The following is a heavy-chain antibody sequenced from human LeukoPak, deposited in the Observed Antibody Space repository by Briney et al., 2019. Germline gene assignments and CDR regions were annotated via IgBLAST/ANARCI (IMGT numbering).Heavy chain of an antibody. CDR2: IRASGGTT. V-gene: IGHV3-23*01. Sequence: GGSLRLSCAGSGFTFSRYAMSWVRQAPGRGPEWVSAIRASGGTTFYADSVKGRFTISRDNSKNTLYLQMNSLRADDTAVYYCAMAPGDYNYYMDVWGKGTTVTVSS. J-gene: IGHJ6*03. CDR3: AMAPGDYNYYMDV. CDR1: GFTFSRYA.